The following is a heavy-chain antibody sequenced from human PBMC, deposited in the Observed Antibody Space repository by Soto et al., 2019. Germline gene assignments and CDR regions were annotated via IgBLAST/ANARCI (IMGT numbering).Heavy chain of an antibody. CDR3: ASGYVARFDY. CDR1: GGSINSLY. V-gene: IGHV4-59*08. J-gene: IGHJ4*02. D-gene: IGHD5-12*01. CDR2: IHYSGGT. Sequence: KASETLSLTCTVSGGSINSLYWSWIRQPPGKGLEWIGNIHYSGGTIYNSSLKSRVTISVDTSKKQFSVKLSSVTAADTAVYYCASGYVARFDYWGQGTLVTVSS.